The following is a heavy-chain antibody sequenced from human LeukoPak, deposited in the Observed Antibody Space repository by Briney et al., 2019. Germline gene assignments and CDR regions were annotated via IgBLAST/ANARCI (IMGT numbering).Heavy chain of an antibody. Sequence: SETLSLTCTVSGGSISSYYWSWIRQPPGKGLEWIGYIYYSGSTNYNPSLKSRVTISVDTSKNQFSLKLSSVTAADTAVYYCARVLGSSWQDYYYYGMDVWGQGTTVIVSS. CDR3: ARVLGSSWQDYYYYGMDV. CDR2: IYYSGST. J-gene: IGHJ6*02. D-gene: IGHD6-13*01. V-gene: IGHV4-59*01. CDR1: GGSISSYY.